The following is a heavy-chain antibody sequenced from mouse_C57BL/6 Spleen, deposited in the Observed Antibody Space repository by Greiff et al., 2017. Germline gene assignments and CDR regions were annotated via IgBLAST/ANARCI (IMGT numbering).Heavy chain of an antibody. J-gene: IGHJ2*01. CDR3: ARDFHYYGSSFYFDY. V-gene: IGHV1-72*01. Sequence: QVKLQQPGAELVKPGASVKLSCKASGYTFTSYWMHWVKQRPGRGLEWIRRIDPNSGGTKYNEKFKSKATLTVAKPSSTAYLQLSSLTSEDSAVYYCARDFHYYGSSFYFDYWGQGTTLTVSS. CDR2: IDPNSGGT. D-gene: IGHD1-1*01. CDR1: GYTFTSYW.